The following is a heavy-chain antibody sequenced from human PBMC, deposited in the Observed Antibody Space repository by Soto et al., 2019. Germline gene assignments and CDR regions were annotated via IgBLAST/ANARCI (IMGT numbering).Heavy chain of an antibody. J-gene: IGHJ6*02. CDR3: ASDFSASYYYYYGMDV. CDR2: INPSGGIT. D-gene: IGHD1-26*01. CDR1: GYTFTSYY. V-gene: IGHV1-46*01. Sequence: QVQLVQSGAEVKKPGASVKVSCKASGYTFTSYYMHCVRQAPGQGLEWMGIINPSGGITSYAQKFQGRVTMTRDTATSTIYMELSRLRSEDTAVYYCASDFSASYYYYYGMDVWGQGTTVTVSS.